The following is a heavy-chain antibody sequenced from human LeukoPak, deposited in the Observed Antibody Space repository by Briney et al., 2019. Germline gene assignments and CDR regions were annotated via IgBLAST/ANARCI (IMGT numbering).Heavy chain of an antibody. CDR2: IYYSGST. J-gene: IGHJ6*03. Sequence: MTSETLSLTCTVPGGSISSYYWSWIRQPPGKGLEWIGYIYYSGSTSYNPSLKSRVTISVDTSKNQFSLKLSSVTAADTAVYYCAKGSNDYYYYYMDVWGKGTTVTVSS. V-gene: IGHV4-59*01. CDR3: AKGSNDYYYYYMDV. CDR1: GGSISSYY.